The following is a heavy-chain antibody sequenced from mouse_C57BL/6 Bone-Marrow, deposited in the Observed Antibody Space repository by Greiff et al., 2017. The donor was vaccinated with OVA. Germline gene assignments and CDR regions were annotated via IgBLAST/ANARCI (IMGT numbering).Heavy chain of an antibody. CDR2: INPGSGGT. V-gene: IGHV1-54*01. D-gene: IGHD1-1*01. CDR3: ARPSYYYGSSYWAMDY. J-gene: IGHJ4*01. CDR1: GYAFTNYL. Sequence: VQLQQSGAELVRPGTSVKVSCQASGYAFTNYLIEWVKQRPGQGLEWIGVINPGSGGTNYNEKFKGKATLTADKSSSTAYMQLSSLTSEDSAVYFCARPSYYYGSSYWAMDYWGQGTSVTVSS.